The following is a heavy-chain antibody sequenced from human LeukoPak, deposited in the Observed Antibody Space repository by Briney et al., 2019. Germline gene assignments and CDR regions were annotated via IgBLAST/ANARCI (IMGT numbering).Heavy chain of an antibody. CDR2: IYYSGST. J-gene: IGHJ4*01. V-gene: IGHV4-59*01. D-gene: IGHD6-13*01. CDR3: ARDYFRRGSSWYYFDY. Sequence: SETLSLTCTVSGGSISGYYWSWIRQPPGKGLEWIGYIYYSGSTNYNPSLKSRVTISVDTSKNQFSLKLSSVTAADTAVYYCARDYFRRGSSWYYFDYWGQEPWSPSPQ. CDR1: GGSISGYY.